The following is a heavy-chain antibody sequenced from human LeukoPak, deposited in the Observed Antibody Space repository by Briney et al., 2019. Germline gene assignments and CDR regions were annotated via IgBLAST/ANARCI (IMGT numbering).Heavy chain of an antibody. Sequence: GGSLRLSCAASGFTFSSYGMHWVRQAPGKGLEWVAVISYDGSNKYYADSVKGRFTISRDNSKNTLYLQMNSLRAEDTAVYYCAKKLRNSHGMDVWGQGTTVTVSS. CDR3: AKKLRNSHGMDV. CDR2: ISYDGSNK. D-gene: IGHD1-26*01. V-gene: IGHV3-30*18. CDR1: GFTFSSYG. J-gene: IGHJ6*02.